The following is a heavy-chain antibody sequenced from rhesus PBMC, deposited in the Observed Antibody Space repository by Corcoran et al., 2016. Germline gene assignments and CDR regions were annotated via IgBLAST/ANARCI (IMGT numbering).Heavy chain of an antibody. J-gene: IGHJ4*01. V-gene: IGHV1-111*02. CDR2: VEPEDGEA. CDR1: GYTFTDYY. D-gene: IGHD6-25*01. Sequence: EVQLVQSGAEVKKPGASVKISCKASGYTFTDYYLPWVRQAPGKGLEWIGRVEPEDGEAIHEQKFQDRVTITADTSTDTAYMELSSLRSEDTAVYYCATAHPYSGSFDYWGQGVLVTVSS. CDR3: ATAHPYSGSFDY.